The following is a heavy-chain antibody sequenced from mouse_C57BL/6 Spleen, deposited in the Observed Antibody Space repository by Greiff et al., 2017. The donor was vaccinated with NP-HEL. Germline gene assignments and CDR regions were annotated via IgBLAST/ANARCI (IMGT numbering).Heavy chain of an antibody. CDR2: INPNNGYT. J-gene: IGHJ4*01. D-gene: IGHD2-3*01. V-gene: IGHV1-20*01. CDR1: GYSFTGYF. Sequence: EVQLQQSGPELAKPGASVKISCKASGYSFTGYFMNWVMQSHGKGLEWIGRINPNNGYTFYNQKFKGKATLTVDKSSSTAYMQRRSLTAEDSADYYCTRCDGYVYAMDYWGQGTSVTVSS. CDR3: TRCDGYVYAMDY.